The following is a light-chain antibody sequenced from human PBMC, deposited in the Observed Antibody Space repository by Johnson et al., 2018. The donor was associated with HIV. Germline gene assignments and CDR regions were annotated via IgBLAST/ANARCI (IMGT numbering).Light chain of an antibody. V-gene: IGLV1-51*01. CDR3: GTWDSSLSAHYV. Sequence: HSLLTQPPSVSAAPGQKVTISCSGSSSNIGNNYVSWYQQLPGTAPKLLIYDNNKRPSGIPDRFSGSKSGTSATLGITGLQTGDEADYYCGTWDSSLSAHYVFGTGTKVTVL. CDR1: SSNIGNNY. CDR2: DNN. J-gene: IGLJ1*01.